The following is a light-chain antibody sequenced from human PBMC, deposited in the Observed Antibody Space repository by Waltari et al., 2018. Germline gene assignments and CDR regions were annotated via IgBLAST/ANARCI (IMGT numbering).Light chain of an antibody. CDR1: QSISTN. Sequence: IVMTQSPATMSMSPGERDTLSCTASQSISTNLAWYQQRPGQAPRLRIYDTSTRATGIPVKFSGSGSGTEFTLTISDLQPEDFAVYYCQQYNNWPPLYTFGQGTKLDIK. J-gene: IGKJ2*01. CDR2: DTS. CDR3: QQYNNWPPLYT. V-gene: IGKV3-15*01.